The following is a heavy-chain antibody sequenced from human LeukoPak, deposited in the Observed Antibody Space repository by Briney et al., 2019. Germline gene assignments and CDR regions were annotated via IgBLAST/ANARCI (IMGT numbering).Heavy chain of an antibody. CDR3: ARALDTPTNDY. D-gene: IGHD5-18*01. Sequence: ASVKVSCKASGYTFTSYGISWVRQAPGQGLEWMGWISVYNGNTLYAQSLQGRVTMTTDTSTDTAYMELRSLRSDDTAVHYCARALDTPTNDYWGQGTLVTVSS. CDR1: GYTFTSYG. V-gene: IGHV1-18*01. J-gene: IGHJ4*02. CDR2: ISVYNGNT.